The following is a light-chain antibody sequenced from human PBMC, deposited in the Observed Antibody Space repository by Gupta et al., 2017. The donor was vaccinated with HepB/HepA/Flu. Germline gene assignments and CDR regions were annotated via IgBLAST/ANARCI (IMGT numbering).Light chain of an antibody. CDR1: QSVSSY. CDR2: DAS. J-gene: IGKJ3*01. Sequence: IVLTQSPATLSLSPGERATLSCRASQSVSSYLAWYQQKPGQAPRLLIYDASNRATGIPARCSSSGSGTDFTLTISSLEPEDVAVYYCQQRSNWPSFGPGTKVDIK. V-gene: IGKV3-11*01. CDR3: QQRSNWPS.